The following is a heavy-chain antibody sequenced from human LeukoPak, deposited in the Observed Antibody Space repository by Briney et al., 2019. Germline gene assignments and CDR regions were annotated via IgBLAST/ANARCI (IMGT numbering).Heavy chain of an antibody. V-gene: IGHV1-69*13. CDR1: GGTFSSYA. Sequence: EASVKVSCKASGGTFSSYAISWVRQAPGQGLEWMGGIIPIFGTANYAQKFQGRVTITADESTSTAYMELSSLRSEDTAVYYCARGPFGDSSGYYYKHDAFDIWGQGTMVTVSS. J-gene: IGHJ3*02. CDR3: ARGPFGDSSGYYYKHDAFDI. CDR2: IIPIFGTA. D-gene: IGHD3-22*01.